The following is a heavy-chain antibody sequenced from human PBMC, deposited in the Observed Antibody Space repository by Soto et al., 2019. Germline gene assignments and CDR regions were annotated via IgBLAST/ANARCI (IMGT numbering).Heavy chain of an antibody. CDR2: ISSSSSYI. Sequence: GALRLSCAASGFTFSSYSMNWVRQAPGKGLEWVSSISSSSSYIYYADSVKGRFTISRDNAKNSLYLQMNSLRAEDTAVYYCARDMIPMIVVVIYAFDIWGQGTMVTVSS. J-gene: IGHJ3*02. CDR1: GFTFSSYS. D-gene: IGHD3-22*01. CDR3: ARDMIPMIVVVIYAFDI. V-gene: IGHV3-21*01.